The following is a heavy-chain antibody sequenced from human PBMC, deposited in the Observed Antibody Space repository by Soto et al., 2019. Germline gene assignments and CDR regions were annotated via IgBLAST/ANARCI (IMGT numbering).Heavy chain of an antibody. CDR1: GDSVSTNSGT. CDR3: ARLIGNSWLDS. V-gene: IGHV6-1*01. Sequence: QTLSLTCAISGDSVSTNSGTWGWIRQSPSRGLEWLGRTYYRARGYDDYAVAVKGGITVNPDTSNNQPSLQLNSVTPDDPAVYYCARLIGNSWLDSWGQGTLVTVSS. CDR2: TYYRARGYD. J-gene: IGHJ5*01. D-gene: IGHD2-8*01.